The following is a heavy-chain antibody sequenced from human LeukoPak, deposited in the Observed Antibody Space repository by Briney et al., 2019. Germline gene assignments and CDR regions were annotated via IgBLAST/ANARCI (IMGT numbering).Heavy chain of an antibody. J-gene: IGHJ6*02. V-gene: IGHV3-74*01. Sequence: GSLRLSCAASGFAFSSYWMHWVRQAPGKGLVWVSCINSDGSSTSYADSVKGQFTISRDNAKNTLYLQMNSLRAEDTAVYYCAREGNSGMDVWGQGTTVTVSS. CDR1: GFAFSSYW. CDR3: AREGNSGMDV. CDR2: INSDGSST.